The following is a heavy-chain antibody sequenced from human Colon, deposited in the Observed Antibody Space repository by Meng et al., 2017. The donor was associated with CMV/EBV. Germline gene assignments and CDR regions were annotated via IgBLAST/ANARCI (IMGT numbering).Heavy chain of an antibody. D-gene: IGHD1-1*01. CDR3: ARGDWDDMGPLVVSLDN. CDR2: IIPVLRIE. Sequence: FSTFAINWVRLAPGQGLEWMGGIIPVLRIESYAEKFQGRVTIDADKSTSTAYMELRGLRSEDTATYYCARGDWDDMGPLVVSLDNWGQGTLVTVSS. J-gene: IGHJ4*02. V-gene: IGHV1-69*10. CDR1: FSTFA.